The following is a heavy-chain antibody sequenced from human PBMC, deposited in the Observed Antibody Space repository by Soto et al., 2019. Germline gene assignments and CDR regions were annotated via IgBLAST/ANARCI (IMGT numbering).Heavy chain of an antibody. D-gene: IGHD3-22*01. V-gene: IGHV3-30-3*01. CDR2: ISYDGSNK. Sequence: QVQLVESGGGVVQPGRSLRLSCAASGFTFSSYAMHWVRQAPGKGLEWVAVISYDGSNKYYADSVKGRFTISRDNSKNTLYLQMNSLRAEDTAVYYCARDGITMIVLASFDYWGQGTLVTVSS. CDR3: ARDGITMIVLASFDY. CDR1: GFTFSSYA. J-gene: IGHJ4*02.